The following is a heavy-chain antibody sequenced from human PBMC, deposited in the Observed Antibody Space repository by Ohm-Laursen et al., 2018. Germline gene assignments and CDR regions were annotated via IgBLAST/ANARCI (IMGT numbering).Heavy chain of an antibody. D-gene: IGHD2-2*01. CDR1: GYTFTSYD. CDR2: VNPVSKNT. Sequence: ASVKVACKTYGYTFTSYDISWVRQVSGHGLEWIGWVNPVSKNTVSVKDFRGRVTLTGDTSSSTAYMELRSLTSKDTAIYYCARAVRNQMLSTVWGQGTAVTVSS. V-gene: IGHV1-8*01. CDR3: ARAVRNQMLSTV. J-gene: IGHJ6*02.